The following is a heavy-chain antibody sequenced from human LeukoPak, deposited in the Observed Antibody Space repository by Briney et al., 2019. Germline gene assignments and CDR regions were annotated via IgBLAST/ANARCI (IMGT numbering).Heavy chain of an antibody. Sequence: GGSLRLYCTTSGFTFGDYAMSWFRQAPGKGLEWVGSIRSKAYGGTTEYAASLKGRITISRDDSKTIAYLQMSSLKTEDTGVYYCSRGRRSPDSWGQGTLVTVSS. CDR1: GFTFGDYA. V-gene: IGHV3-49*03. CDR2: IRSKAYGGTT. CDR3: SRGRRSPDS. J-gene: IGHJ5*01. D-gene: IGHD5-24*01.